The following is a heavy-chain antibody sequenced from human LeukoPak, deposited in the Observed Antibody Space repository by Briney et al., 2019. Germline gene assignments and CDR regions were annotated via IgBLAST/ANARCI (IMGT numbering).Heavy chain of an antibody. CDR3: ARGRQTRYFDWLLSHKNYYYYYMDV. V-gene: IGHV4-34*01. D-gene: IGHD3-9*01. CDR1: GGSFSGYY. CDR2: INHSGST. Sequence: SETLSLTCAVYGGSFSGYYWSWIRQPPGKGLEWIGEINHSGSTNYNPSLKSRVTISVDTSKNQFSLKLSSVTAADTAVYYCARGRQTRYFDWLLSHKNYYYYYMDVWGKGTTVTVSS. J-gene: IGHJ6*03.